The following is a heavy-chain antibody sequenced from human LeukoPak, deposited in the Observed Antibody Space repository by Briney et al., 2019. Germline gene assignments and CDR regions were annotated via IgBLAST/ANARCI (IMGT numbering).Heavy chain of an antibody. J-gene: IGHJ6*04. CDR3: ARGYSADV. D-gene: IGHD2-21*01. CDR1: GFTVSSNE. CDR2: ISGGST. V-gene: IGHV3-38-3*01. Sequence: GGSLRLSCAASGFTVSSNEMSWVRQAPGKGLEWVSSISGGSTYYADSRKGRFTISRDNAKNSLYLQMNSLRAEDTAVYYYARGYSADVWGKGTTVTISS.